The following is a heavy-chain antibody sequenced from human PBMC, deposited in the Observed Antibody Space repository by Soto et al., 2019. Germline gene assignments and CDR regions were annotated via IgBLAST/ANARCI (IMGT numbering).Heavy chain of an antibody. CDR2: ISPYSGDT. CDR1: EHTFIGYY. J-gene: IGHJ4*02. D-gene: IGHD3-3*01. V-gene: IGHV1-2*02. CDR3: AWVGPTPIFNH. Sequence: ASVKVSCKASEHTFIGYYLHWVRQAPGQGLGWMGWISPYSGDTDSAQKFQGRVTLTRDTSTRTVYMELSRLTSDDTAVYDGAWVGPTPIFNHWGQGALVTVCS.